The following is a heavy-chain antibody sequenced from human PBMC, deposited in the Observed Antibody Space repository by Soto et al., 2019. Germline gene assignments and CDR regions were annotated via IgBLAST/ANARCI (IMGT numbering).Heavy chain of an antibody. CDR3: ARHNAGSRRDNWFDP. CDR1: GGSISSSSYY. D-gene: IGHD1-26*01. V-gene: IGHV4-39*01. CDR2: IYYSGST. Sequence: QLQLQESGPGLVKPSETLSLTCTVSGGSISSSSYYWGWIRQPPGKGLEWIGSIYYSGSTYYNPSLKRRVTISVDTSKNQCSLKLSPVTAADTAVYYCARHNAGSRRDNWFDPWGQGTLVTVSS. J-gene: IGHJ5*02.